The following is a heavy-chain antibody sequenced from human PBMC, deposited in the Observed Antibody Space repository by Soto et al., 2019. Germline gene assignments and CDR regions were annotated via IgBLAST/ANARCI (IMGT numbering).Heavy chain of an antibody. D-gene: IGHD6-6*01. CDR2: INPSGGST. V-gene: IGHV1-46*01. Sequence: ASVKVSCKASGYTFTSYYMPWVRPAPGQGLVWVGIINPSGGSTSYAQKFQGRVTMTRDTSTSTVYMELSSLRSEDTAVYYCASGGARPLEPLGYWGQGSLVIVSS. CDR1: GYTFTSYY. J-gene: IGHJ4*02. CDR3: ASGGARPLEPLGY.